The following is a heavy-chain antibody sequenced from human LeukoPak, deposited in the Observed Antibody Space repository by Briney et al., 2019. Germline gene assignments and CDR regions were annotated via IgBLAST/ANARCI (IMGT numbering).Heavy chain of an antibody. Sequence: GASVKVSCKASGYTFTGYYMHWVRQAPGQGLEWMGWINPNSGGTNYAQKFQGRVTMTRDTSISTAYMELSRLRSDDTAVYYCAAGSCSSTTCYTFDYWGQGTLVTVSS. CDR3: AAGSCSSTTCYTFDY. D-gene: IGHD2-2*02. V-gene: IGHV1-2*02. CDR2: INPNSGGT. CDR1: GYTFTGYY. J-gene: IGHJ4*02.